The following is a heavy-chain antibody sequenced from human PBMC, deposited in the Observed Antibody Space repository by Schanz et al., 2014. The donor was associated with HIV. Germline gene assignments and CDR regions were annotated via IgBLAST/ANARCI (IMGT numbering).Heavy chain of an antibody. CDR3: ARAADIASFDY. CDR1: GSTFSDYY. D-gene: IGHD5-18*01. Sequence: VQLVESGGGLVQPGGSLRLSCAASGSTFSDYYMSWIRQAPGKGLEWVSYISSSGTTIYYADSVKGRFSISRDNAKNSLYLQMNSLRAEDTAVYYCARAADIASFDYWGQGALVTVSS. CDR2: ISSSGTTI. V-gene: IGHV3-11*01. J-gene: IGHJ4*02.